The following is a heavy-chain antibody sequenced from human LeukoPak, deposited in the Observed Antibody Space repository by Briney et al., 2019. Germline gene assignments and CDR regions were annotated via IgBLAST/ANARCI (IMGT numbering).Heavy chain of an antibody. V-gene: IGHV1-46*01. J-gene: IGHJ5*02. D-gene: IGHD1-26*01. CDR1: GYTFTSYY. CDR3: ARDEGESGSYLGAIVDP. Sequence: ASVKVSCKASGYTFTSYYIHWVRQAPGQGLEWMGIIYPGGGSTSYAQKFQGRVTMTRDMSTSTVYMELSSLRSEDTAVYYCARDEGESGSYLGAIVDPWGQGTLVTVSS. CDR2: IYPGGGST.